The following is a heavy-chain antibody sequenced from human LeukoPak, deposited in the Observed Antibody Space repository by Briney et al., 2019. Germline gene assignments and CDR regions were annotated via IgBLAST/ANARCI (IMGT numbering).Heavy chain of an antibody. CDR2: MFHSGST. Sequence: SETLSLTCTVSGYSLSSGYYWGWIRQPPGKGLEWIGSMFHSGSTYYNPSLKSRVTISVDTSTNQFSLKLSSVTAADTAVYYCARVRYNWNRDFDYWGQGTLVTVSS. D-gene: IGHD1-20*01. CDR3: ARVRYNWNRDFDY. V-gene: IGHV4-38-2*02. CDR1: GYSLSSGYY. J-gene: IGHJ4*02.